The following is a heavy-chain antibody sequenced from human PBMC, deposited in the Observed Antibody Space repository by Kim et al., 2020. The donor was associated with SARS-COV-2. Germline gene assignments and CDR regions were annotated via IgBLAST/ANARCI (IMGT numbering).Heavy chain of an antibody. J-gene: IGHJ4*02. D-gene: IGHD1-26*01. Sequence: SETLSLTCTVSGGSISSSSYYWGWIRQPPGKGLEWIGSIYYSGSTYYNPSLKSRVTISVDTSKNQFSLKLSSVTAADTAVYYCARDGAQQQVGAPEGTFDYWGQGTLVTVSS. CDR2: IYYSGST. CDR3: ARDGAQQQVGAPEGTFDY. CDR1: GGSISSSSYY. V-gene: IGHV4-39*02.